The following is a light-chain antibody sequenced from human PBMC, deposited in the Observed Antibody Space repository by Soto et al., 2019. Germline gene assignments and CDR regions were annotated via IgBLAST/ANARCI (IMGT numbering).Light chain of an antibody. Sequence: QSALTQPASVSGSPGQSITMSCTGANSDIGFYNYVSWYQQHPGKAPRIMIYDVSNRPPGLSNRFSGSKSGNTASLTIAGLHAEYESDYYCSSYTSSSTLVFGGGTKLTVL. CDR3: SSYTSSSTLV. CDR1: NSDIGFYNY. CDR2: DVS. V-gene: IGLV2-14*03. J-gene: IGLJ2*01.